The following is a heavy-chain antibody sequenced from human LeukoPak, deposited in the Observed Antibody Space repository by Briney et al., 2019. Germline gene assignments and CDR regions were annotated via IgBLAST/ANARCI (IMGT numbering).Heavy chain of an antibody. CDR2: MNPNSGNT. CDR1: GYTFTSYD. CDR3: ARGPPDYGDYYYYYYMDV. Sequence: AAVKVSCKASGYTFTSYDINWVRQATGQGLEWMGWMNPNSGNTGYAQKFQGRVTMTRNTSISTAYMELSSLRSEDTAVYYSARGPPDYGDYYYYYYMDVWGKGTTVTISS. J-gene: IGHJ6*03. V-gene: IGHV1-8*01. D-gene: IGHD4-17*01.